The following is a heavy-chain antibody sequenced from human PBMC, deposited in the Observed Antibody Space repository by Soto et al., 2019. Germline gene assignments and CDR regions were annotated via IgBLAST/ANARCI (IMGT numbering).Heavy chain of an antibody. V-gene: IGHV4-4*02. D-gene: IGHD1-1*01. CDR2: IYHSGAT. CDR1: GDSISSSNW. Sequence: QVQLQESGPGLVKPSGTLSLTCAVSGDSISSSNWWSWVRQAPGKGLEWIGEIYHSGATTYNPSLKARATISVDPSNNHFSLKLTSVTAAETAVYFCARDLGTGTDYWGQGTLVTVAS. CDR3: ARDLGTGTDY. J-gene: IGHJ4*02.